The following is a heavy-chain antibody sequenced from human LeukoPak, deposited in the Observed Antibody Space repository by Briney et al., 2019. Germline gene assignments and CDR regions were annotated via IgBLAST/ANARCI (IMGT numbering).Heavy chain of an antibody. Sequence: PGRSLRLSCAASGFTFDDYAMHWVRQAPGKGLEWVSGISWNSGSIGYADSVKGRFTISRDNAKNSLYLQMNSLRAEDTAVYYCARDFPYYDSSGYYYGDYFDYWGQGTLVTVSS. J-gene: IGHJ4*02. CDR3: ARDFPYYDSSGYYYGDYFDY. CDR1: GFTFDDYA. V-gene: IGHV3-9*01. CDR2: ISWNSGSI. D-gene: IGHD3-22*01.